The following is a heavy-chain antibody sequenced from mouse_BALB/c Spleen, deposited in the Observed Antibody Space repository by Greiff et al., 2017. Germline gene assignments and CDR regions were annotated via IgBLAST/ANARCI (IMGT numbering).Heavy chain of an antibody. CDR3: ARWSGNYVFDY. J-gene: IGHJ2*01. CDR2: ISYSGST. V-gene: IGHV3-2*02. CDR1: GYSITSDYA. D-gene: IGHD2-1*01. Sequence: EVQLVESGPGLVKPSQSLSLTCTVTGYSITSDYAWNWIRQFPGNKLEWMGYISYSGSTSYNPSLKSRISITRDTSKNQFFLQLNSVTTEDTATYYCARWSGNYVFDYWGQGTTLTVSS.